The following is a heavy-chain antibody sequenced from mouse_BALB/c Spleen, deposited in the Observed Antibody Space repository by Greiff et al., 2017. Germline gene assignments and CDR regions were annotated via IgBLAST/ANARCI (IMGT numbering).Heavy chain of an antibody. CDR2: IWSDGST. CDR1: GFSLTSYG. Sequence: VMLVESGPDLVAPSQSLSITCTVSGFSLTSYGVHWVRQPPGKGLEWLVVIWSDGSTTYNSALKSRLSISKDNSKSQVFLKMNSLQTDDTAMYYCARQWTTVVAEFYAMDYWGQGTSVTVSS. J-gene: IGHJ4*01. D-gene: IGHD1-1*01. CDR3: ARQWTTVVAEFYAMDY. V-gene: IGHV2-6-2*01.